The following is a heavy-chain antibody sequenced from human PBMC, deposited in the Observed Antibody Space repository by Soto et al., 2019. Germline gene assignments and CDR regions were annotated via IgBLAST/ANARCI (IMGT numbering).Heavy chain of an antibody. CDR1: GGSISSGGYS. D-gene: IGHD5-12*01. J-gene: IGHJ4*02. Sequence: QLQLQESGSGLVKPSQTLSLTCAVSGGSISSGGYSWSWIRQPPGKGLEWIGYIYHSGSTYYNPSLKSRVTISVDRSKTQFSLKLSSVTAADTAVYYCASLGVGWLQWSYWGKGTLVTVSS. CDR3: ASLGVGWLQWSY. V-gene: IGHV4-30-2*01. CDR2: IYHSGST.